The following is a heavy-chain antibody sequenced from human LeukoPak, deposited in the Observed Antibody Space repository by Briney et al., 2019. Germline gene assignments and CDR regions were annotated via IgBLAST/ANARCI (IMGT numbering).Heavy chain of an antibody. CDR2: ISSSGSTI. D-gene: IGHD3-22*01. Sequence: GGSLRLSCAASGFTFSSYEMNWVRQAPGKGLEWVSYISSSGSTIYYADSVKGRFTISRDNAKNSLYLKMNSLRAEDTAVYYCARDDPHLLLPAYYYYGMDVWGQGTTVTVSS. CDR1: GFTFSSYE. J-gene: IGHJ6*02. CDR3: ARDDPHLLLPAYYYYGMDV. V-gene: IGHV3-48*03.